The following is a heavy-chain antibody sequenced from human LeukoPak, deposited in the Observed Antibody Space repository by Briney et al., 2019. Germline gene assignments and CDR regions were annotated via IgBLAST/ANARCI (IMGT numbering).Heavy chain of an antibody. CDR1: GFTFNTYA. Sequence: GGSLRVSCSASGFTFNTYAMSWVRQAPGKGLEWVSSISGSGGTTYYADSVKGRFTISRDNSKNTAYLQMNSLRAEDTAVYYCAKDRPYSNYEGWGQGTLVTVSS. D-gene: IGHD4-11*01. CDR3: AKDRPYSNYEG. V-gene: IGHV3-23*01. CDR2: ISGSGGTT. J-gene: IGHJ4*02.